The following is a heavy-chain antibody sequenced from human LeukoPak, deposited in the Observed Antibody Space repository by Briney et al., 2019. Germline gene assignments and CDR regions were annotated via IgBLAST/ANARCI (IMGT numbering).Heavy chain of an antibody. D-gene: IGHD6-13*01. CDR1: GFTFSSYG. CDR3: AKDSRSLAAAGTAHYMDV. V-gene: IGHV3-30*02. CDR2: IRYDGGNK. Sequence: QPGGSLRLSCAASGFTFSSYGMHWVRQAPGKGLEWVAFIRYDGGNKYYADSVKGRFTISRDNSKNTLYLQMNSLRAEDTAVYYCAKDSRSLAAAGTAHYMDVWGKGTTVTVSS. J-gene: IGHJ6*03.